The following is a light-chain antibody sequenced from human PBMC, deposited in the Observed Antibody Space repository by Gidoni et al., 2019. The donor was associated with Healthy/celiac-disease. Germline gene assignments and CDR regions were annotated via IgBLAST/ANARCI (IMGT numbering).Light chain of an antibody. CDR1: QSVLYSSNNKNY. V-gene: IGKV4-1*01. CDR3: QQYYSTPHT. J-gene: IGKJ2*01. CDR2: WAS. Sequence: QSVLYSSNNKNYLAWYQQKPGHPPKLLIYWASTRESGVPDRFSGSGSGTDFTLTISSLQAEDVAVYYCQQYYSTPHTFGQXTKLEIK.